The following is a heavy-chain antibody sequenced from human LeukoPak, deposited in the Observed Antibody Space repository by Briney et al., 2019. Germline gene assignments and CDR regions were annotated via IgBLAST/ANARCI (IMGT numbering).Heavy chain of an antibody. V-gene: IGHV4-4*02. CDR2: IWHSGTT. Sequence: PSGTLSLTCAVSGASIISNNWWSWVRQPSGKGLEWIGEIWHSGTTNYNPSLKSRVTISVDNSKNQFSLKLNSVTAADTAVYYCARGHLVTNYYYYGMDVWGQGTTVTVSS. CDR3: ARGHLVTNYYYYGMDV. D-gene: IGHD4-11*01. J-gene: IGHJ6*02. CDR1: GASIISNNW.